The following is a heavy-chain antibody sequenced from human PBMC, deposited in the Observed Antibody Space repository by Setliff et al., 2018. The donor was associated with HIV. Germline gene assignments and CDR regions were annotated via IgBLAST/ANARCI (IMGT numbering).Heavy chain of an antibody. J-gene: IGHJ6*03. CDR1: GGSIDNYY. V-gene: IGHV4-59*12. CDR3: ARDGYTNGYGYYYFYMDV. Sequence: PSETLSLTCSVSGGSIDNYYWSWIRQSPGKGLEWIGHIYYTGRTNYNPSLQSRVNMSVDTSKNQLSLNLTSVTAADTAVYFCARDGYTNGYGYYYFYMDVWGKGTTVTVSS. D-gene: IGHD5-18*01. CDR2: IYYTGRT.